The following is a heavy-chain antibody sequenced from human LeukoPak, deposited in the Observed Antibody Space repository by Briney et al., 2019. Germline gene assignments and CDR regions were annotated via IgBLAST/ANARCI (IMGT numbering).Heavy chain of an antibody. D-gene: IGHD5-18*01. Sequence: GGSLRLSCAASGFTFSSYAMSWVRQAPGKGLEWVSAISGSGGSTYYADSVKGRFTISRDNSKNTLYLQMNSLRAEDTAVYYCAKLKGYSYATGCFDYWGQGILVTVSS. J-gene: IGHJ4*02. V-gene: IGHV3-23*01. CDR2: ISGSGGST. CDR3: AKLKGYSYATGCFDY. CDR1: GFTFSSYA.